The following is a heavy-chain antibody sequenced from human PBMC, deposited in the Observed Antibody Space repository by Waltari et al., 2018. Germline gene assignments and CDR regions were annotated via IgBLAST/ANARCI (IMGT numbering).Heavy chain of an antibody. V-gene: IGHV4-34*01. D-gene: IGHD5-18*01. Sequence: QVQLQQWGAGLLKPSETLSLTCAVYGGSFSGYYWSWIRQPPGKGLEWIGEINHSGRTNHNPSLKHRVIISVDTSKNQFSLKMSSVTAADTALYYCARVLVRRGIQLWFYYYYGMDVWGQGTTVTVSS. CDR1: GGSFSGYY. CDR3: ARVLVRRGIQLWFYYYYGMDV. CDR2: INHSGRT. J-gene: IGHJ6*02.